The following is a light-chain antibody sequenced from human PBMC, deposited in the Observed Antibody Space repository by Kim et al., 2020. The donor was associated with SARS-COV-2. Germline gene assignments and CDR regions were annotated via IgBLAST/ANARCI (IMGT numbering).Light chain of an antibody. V-gene: IGKV1-5*01. CDR3: QQYNSYPWT. J-gene: IGKJ1*01. CDR2: DAS. Sequence: DIQMTQSPSTLSASVGDRVTITCRASQSISGWLAWYQQKPGKAPNLLIYDASSLESGVPSRFSGSGSGTEFTLTISSLQPGDFATYYCQQYNSYPWTFGQGTKVDIK. CDR1: QSISGW.